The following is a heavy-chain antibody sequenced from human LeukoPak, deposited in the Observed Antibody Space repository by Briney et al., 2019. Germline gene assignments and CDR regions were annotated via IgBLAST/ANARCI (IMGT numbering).Heavy chain of an antibody. CDR3: ARGHCGGDCYTDY. CDR1: GSTFTSYA. Sequence: ASVKVSCKASGSTFTSYAMHWVRQAPGQRLEWMGWINAGNGNTKYSQKFQGRVTITRDTSASTAYMELSSLRSEDTAVYYCARGHCGGDCYTDYWGQGTLVTVSS. D-gene: IGHD2-21*02. V-gene: IGHV1-3*01. J-gene: IGHJ4*02. CDR2: INAGNGNT.